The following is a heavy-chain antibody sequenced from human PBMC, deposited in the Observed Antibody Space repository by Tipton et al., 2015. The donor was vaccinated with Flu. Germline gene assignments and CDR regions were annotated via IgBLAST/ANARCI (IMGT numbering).Heavy chain of an antibody. D-gene: IGHD2/OR15-2a*01. CDR2: MTGSGAGT. J-gene: IGHJ4*02. CDR3: AKNMDSLFFFDF. Sequence: SLRLSCGASGFSFRSYAMSWVRQAPGKGLEWVSTMTGSGAGTYSADSVKGRFTISRDNSKNTLYLQMDSLRADDTAIYFRAKNMDSLFFFDFWGQGTRVTVSS. V-gene: IGHV3-23*01. CDR1: GFSFRSYA.